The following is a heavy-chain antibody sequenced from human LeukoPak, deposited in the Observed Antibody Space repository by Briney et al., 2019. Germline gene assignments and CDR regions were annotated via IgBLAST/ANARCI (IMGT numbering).Heavy chain of an antibody. J-gene: IGHJ4*02. CDR1: GLTVSSNC. D-gene: IGHD1-26*01. Sequence: GGSLRLSCVASGLTVSSNCMSWVRQAPGKGLEWVSAISDSGTSTYYADSVKGRFTISGDNSKNTLYLQMNSLRAEDTAVYYCARANSVTYSYYFDFWGQGTLVTVSS. CDR3: ARANSVTYSYYFDF. V-gene: IGHV3-23*01. CDR2: ISDSGTST.